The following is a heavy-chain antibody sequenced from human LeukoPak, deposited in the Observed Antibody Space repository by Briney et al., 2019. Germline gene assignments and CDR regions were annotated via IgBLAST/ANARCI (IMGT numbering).Heavy chain of an antibody. J-gene: IGHJ4*02. CDR2: IIPILGIA. V-gene: IGHV1-69*04. CDR3: AGISGDYGGLWFDY. D-gene: IGHD4-17*01. CDR1: GGTFSSYA. Sequence: SVKVSCKASGGTFSSYAISWVRQAPGQGLEWMGRIIPILGIANYAQKFQGRVTIAADKSTSTAYMELSSLRSEDTAVYYCAGISGDYGGLWFDYWGQGTLVTVSS.